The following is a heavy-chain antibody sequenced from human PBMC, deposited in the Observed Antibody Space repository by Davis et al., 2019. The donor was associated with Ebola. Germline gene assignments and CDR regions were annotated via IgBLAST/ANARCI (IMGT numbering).Heavy chain of an antibody. CDR3: ARLLTLVQGVDRYGLDV. Sequence: PGGSLRLSCEASGLTFSTYWMSWVRQAPGKGLEWVANIKQDGGEKYYVDSVKGRFTISRDNTTNSLYLQMNSLRASDSAIYYCARLLTLVQGVDRYGLDVWGQGTTVTVSS. CDR1: GLTFSTYW. J-gene: IGHJ6*02. CDR2: IKQDGGEK. V-gene: IGHV3-7*03. D-gene: IGHD3-10*01.